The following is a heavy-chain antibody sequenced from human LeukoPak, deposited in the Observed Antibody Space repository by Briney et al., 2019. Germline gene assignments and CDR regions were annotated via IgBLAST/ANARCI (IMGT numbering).Heavy chain of an antibody. Sequence: PGGSLRLCCIASGFTFSDYWMSWVRQAPGGGLEWVANIKEDGSEKYYVDSVKGRFTISRDNAKISLYLQMNSLRAEDTAVYYCASQFWWAAVAGTTLDYWGQGTLVTVSS. CDR1: GFTFSDYW. V-gene: IGHV3-7*05. CDR2: IKEDGSEK. J-gene: IGHJ4*02. D-gene: IGHD6-19*01. CDR3: ASQFWWAAVAGTTLDY.